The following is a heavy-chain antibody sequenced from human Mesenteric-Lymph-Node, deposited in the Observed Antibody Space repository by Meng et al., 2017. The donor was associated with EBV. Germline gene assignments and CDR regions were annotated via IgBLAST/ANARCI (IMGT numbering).Heavy chain of an antibody. CDR2: IDYSGST. D-gene: IGHD1-26*01. J-gene: IGHJ4*02. CDR3: AREAVGATVDH. V-gene: IGHV4-61*01. Sequence: QVQLQASGPGQVKPSETLSLTCSVSGDSVSSRSYYWVWIRQPPGKGLEWIGYIDYSGSTTYKPSLKSRVTMSLDTSKNQFSLRLSSVTAADTAVYYCAREAVGATVDHWGQGTLVTVSS. CDR1: GDSVSSRSYY.